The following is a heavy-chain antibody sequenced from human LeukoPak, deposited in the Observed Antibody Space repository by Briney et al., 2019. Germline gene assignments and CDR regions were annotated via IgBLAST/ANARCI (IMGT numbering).Heavy chain of an antibody. CDR1: GFTFSSYW. D-gene: IGHD4-11*01. Sequence: PGGCLRLSCAASGFTFSSYWMSSVRQAPGQRLEWVANIKQDGSERYYVDSVKGRFTISRDNAKNSLYLQMNSLRAEDTAVYYCARYSNFPYYYYYMDVWGKGTTVTVSS. CDR3: ARYSNFPYYYYYMDV. CDR2: IKQDGSER. J-gene: IGHJ6*03. V-gene: IGHV3-7*01.